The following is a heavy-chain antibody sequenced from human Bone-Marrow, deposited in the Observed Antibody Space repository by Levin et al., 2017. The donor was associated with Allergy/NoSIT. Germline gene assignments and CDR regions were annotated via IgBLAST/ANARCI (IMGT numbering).Heavy chain of an antibody. CDR1: GGTFGTYT. CDR2: VSPIFDAA. V-gene: IGHV1-69*06. Sequence: SVKVSCKASGGTFGTYTISWLRQAPGQGLEWMGGVSPIFDAANYAQKFQGRVTITADKSTTTAYMALTVMTANDRAGYYCEMKSRTGTFDSWGQGTLVAVSS. J-gene: IGHJ4*02. CDR3: EMKSRTGTFDS. D-gene: IGHD1-1*01.